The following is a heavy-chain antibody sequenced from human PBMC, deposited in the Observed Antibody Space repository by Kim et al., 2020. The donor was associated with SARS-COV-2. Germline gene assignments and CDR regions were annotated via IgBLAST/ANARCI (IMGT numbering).Heavy chain of an antibody. CDR1: GGSISSGGYY. D-gene: IGHD3-3*01. J-gene: IGHJ5*02. CDR3: ARGRSSGITIFGVVIRDTGPQFDP. CDR2: IYYSGST. V-gene: IGHV4-31*03. Sequence: SETLSLTCTVSGGSISSGGYYWSWIRQHPGKGLEWIGYIYYSGSTYYNPSLKSRVTISVDTSKNQFSLKLSSVTAADTAVYYCARGRSSGITIFGVVIRDTGPQFDPWGQGTLVTVSS.